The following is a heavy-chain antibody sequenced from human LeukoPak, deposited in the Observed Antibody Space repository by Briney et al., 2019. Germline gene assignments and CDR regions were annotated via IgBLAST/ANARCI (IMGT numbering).Heavy chain of an antibody. CDR1: EFSVGSNY. V-gene: IGHV3-66*01. CDR2: IYSGGST. Sequence: GGSLRLSCAASEFSVGSNYMTWVRQAPGKGLEWVSLIYSGGSTYYADSVKGRFTISRDNSKNTLYLQMNSLRAEDTAVYYCARDVDGGVDYWGQGTLVTVSS. J-gene: IGHJ4*02. D-gene: IGHD4-23*01. CDR3: ARDVDGGVDY.